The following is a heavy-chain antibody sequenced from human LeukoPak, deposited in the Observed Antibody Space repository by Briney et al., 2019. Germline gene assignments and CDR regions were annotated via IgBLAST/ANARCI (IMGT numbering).Heavy chain of an antibody. V-gene: IGHV3-23*01. Sequence: GGSLRLSCAASGFTFSSYAMNWVRQAPGKGLEWVSAISGSGGITYYADSVKGRFTISRDNSKKTLYLQMSSLRDEDTAVYYCAKARSRSSSRGHMDGWGTGTMVPVSS. D-gene: IGHD2-2*01. CDR3: AKARSRSSSRGHMDG. CDR1: GFTFSSYA. CDR2: ISGSGGIT. J-gene: IGHJ6*03.